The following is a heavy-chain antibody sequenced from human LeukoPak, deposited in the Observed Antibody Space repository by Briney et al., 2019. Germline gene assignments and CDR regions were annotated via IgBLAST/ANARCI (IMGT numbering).Heavy chain of an antibody. Sequence: GESLKISCKGSGYSFTSYWIGWVRQMPGKGLEWMGIIYPGDSDTRYSPSFQGQVTISAGKSISTAYLQWSSLKASDTAMYYCARLVGYSYGYIAGIDYWGQGTLVTVSS. CDR3: ARLVGYSYGYIAGIDY. D-gene: IGHD5-18*01. CDR1: GYSFTSYW. J-gene: IGHJ4*02. V-gene: IGHV5-51*01. CDR2: IYPGDSDT.